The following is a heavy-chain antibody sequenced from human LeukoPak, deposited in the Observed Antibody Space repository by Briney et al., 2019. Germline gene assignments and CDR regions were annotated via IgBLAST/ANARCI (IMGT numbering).Heavy chain of an antibody. CDR1: GFTFSHHG. CDR2: IRNDGSNH. CDR3: AKDMGISMALDY. V-gene: IGHV3-30*02. J-gene: IGHJ4*02. D-gene: IGHD2-15*01. Sequence: GGALRLSCAASGFTFSHHGMHWVRQAPGKGLEWVAFIRNDGSNHYYADSVKGRFTISRDNSKNNVYLQMYSLRVEDTAVYYFAKDMGISMALDYWGQGTLVTVSS.